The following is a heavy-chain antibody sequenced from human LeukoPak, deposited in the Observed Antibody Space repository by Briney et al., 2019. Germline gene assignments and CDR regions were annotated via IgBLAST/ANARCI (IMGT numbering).Heavy chain of an antibody. CDR3: ALLAVASDFDY. CDR1: GYPFSVYE. V-gene: IGHV3-48*03. Sequence: GGSLRLSCVDSGYPFSVYEMNWVRQAPGKGLEWVSNIASSGTIKYYADSVKGRVSISRDNTKSSLYMQMSSLRVEDAAVYYCALLAVASDFDYWGQGALVTVSS. CDR2: IASSGTIK. D-gene: IGHD6-19*01. J-gene: IGHJ4*02.